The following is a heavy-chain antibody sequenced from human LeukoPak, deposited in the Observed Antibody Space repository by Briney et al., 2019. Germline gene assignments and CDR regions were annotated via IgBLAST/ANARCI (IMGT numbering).Heavy chain of an antibody. CDR2: ISSSSSYI. J-gene: IGHJ6*03. V-gene: IGHV3-21*01. CDR3: ARDMRDYMDYYYSSMDV. D-gene: IGHD4-11*01. CDR1: GFTLSSYN. Sequence: PGGCLRLFCAASGFTLSSYNMMWVRRAPAKGLEWGSSISSSSSYIYYSDSVKGRFTMSRDNAKNSLHLQMNSLRAEDTAVYYCARDMRDYMDYYYSSMDVWGKGTTVTVSS.